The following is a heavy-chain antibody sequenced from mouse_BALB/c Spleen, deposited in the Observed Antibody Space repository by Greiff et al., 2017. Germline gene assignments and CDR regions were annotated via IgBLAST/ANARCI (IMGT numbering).Heavy chain of an antibody. CDR3: GGCGNYGAWFAD. V-gene: IGHV14-1*02. CDR1: GFNIKDYY. CDR2: IDPESGKT. D-gene: IGHD2-1*01. J-gene: IGHJ3*01. Sequence: EVQLQQSGAELVRPGALVKLSCTASGFNIKDYYMHWVKQRPEQGLEWIGWIDPESGKTIYDPKFQGKASITDDTSSNTSFQQSSSLTSEGTADYYCGGCGNYGAWFADWGQGTLVTVSA.